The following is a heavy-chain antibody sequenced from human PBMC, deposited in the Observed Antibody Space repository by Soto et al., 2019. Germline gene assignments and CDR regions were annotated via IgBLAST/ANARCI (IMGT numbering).Heavy chain of an antibody. J-gene: IGHJ4*02. Sequence: ESGGGVVQPGTSLRLSCAASGFSFSSYGMHWVRQTPGKGLEWVAGISYDGSNKYYVDSMKGRLTISRDNSKNTLDLQMNSLRAEDTAVYYCAKDTYYHDSSGYYVFDSWGQGTLVTVSS. CDR1: GFSFSSYG. CDR3: AKDTYYHDSSGYYVFDS. D-gene: IGHD3-22*01. V-gene: IGHV3-30*18. CDR2: ISYDGSNK.